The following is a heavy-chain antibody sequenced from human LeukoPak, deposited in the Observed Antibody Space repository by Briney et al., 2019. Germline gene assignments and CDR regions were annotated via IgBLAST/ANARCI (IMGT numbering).Heavy chain of an antibody. D-gene: IGHD2-15*01. J-gene: IGHJ3*02. CDR3: AKAPDGNPRAFDI. CDR2: ISGSGDSA. Sequence: GGSLRLSCVASGFTFSNYATSWVRQAPGKGLEWVSVISGSGDSAYYADSVKGRFTISRDTSKSTLYLQMNSLRVEDTAVYYCAKAPDGNPRAFDIRGQGTMVTVSS. CDR1: GFTFSNYA. V-gene: IGHV3-23*01.